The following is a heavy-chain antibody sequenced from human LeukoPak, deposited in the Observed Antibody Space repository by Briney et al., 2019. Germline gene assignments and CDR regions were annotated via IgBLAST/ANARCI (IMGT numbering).Heavy chain of an antibody. CDR2: IYYSGST. D-gene: IGHD4/OR15-4a*01. Sequence: SETLSLTCTVSGGSISGYYWSWISQPPGKGLEWHGYIYYSGSTNYNPSLKRRVTISVDPSKNQCSLKLSSVTAADTAMYYCARQGANSENTAFDIWGQGTMVTVSS. CDR3: ARQGANSENTAFDI. CDR1: GGSISGYY. V-gene: IGHV4-59*08. J-gene: IGHJ3*02.